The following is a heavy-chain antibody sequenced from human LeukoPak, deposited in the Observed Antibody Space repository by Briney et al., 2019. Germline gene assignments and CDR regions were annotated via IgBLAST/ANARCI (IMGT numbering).Heavy chain of an antibody. CDR3: AREGQSSTSQNYYYYYMDV. CDR2: INPNSSGI. CDR1: GYTFTGYY. J-gene: IGHJ6*03. Sequence: GASVKVSCKASGYTFTGYYMHWVRQAPGQGLEWMGRINPNSSGINYAQKFQGRVTMTRDTSISTVYMELSSLRSDDTAVYYCAREGQSSTSQNYYYYYMDVWGKGTTVTVCS. V-gene: IGHV1-2*06. D-gene: IGHD2-2*01.